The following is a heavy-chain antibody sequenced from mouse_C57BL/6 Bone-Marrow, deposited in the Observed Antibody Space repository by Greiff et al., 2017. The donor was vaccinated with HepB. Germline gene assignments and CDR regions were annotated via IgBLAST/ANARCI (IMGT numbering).Heavy chain of an antibody. CDR1: VFSFRTYG. CDR2: VSSGSSTI. V-gene: IGHV5-17*01. Sequence: EVKLLESGGCLVKPGWSLQLPYATSVFSFRTYGLHWVRQAPEKGLEWVAYVSSGSSTIYYADTVKGRFTISRDNAKKTLCLQMTSLRSEDTAMYYCARDGFQSFPSDY. CDR3: ARDGFQSFPSDY. J-gene: IGHJ2*01. D-gene: IGHD2-3*01.